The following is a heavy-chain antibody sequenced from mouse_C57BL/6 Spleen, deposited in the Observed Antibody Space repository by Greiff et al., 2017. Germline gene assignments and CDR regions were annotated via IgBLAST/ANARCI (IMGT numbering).Heavy chain of an antibody. J-gene: IGHJ4*01. D-gene: IGHD1-1*01. Sequence: VQLQQSGPGLVKPSQSLSLTCSVTGYSITSGYYWNWLRQFPGNKLEWMGYISYDGSNNYNPSLKNRISITRDTSKNQFFLKLNSVTTEDTATYYCARDYYGSSFYAMDYWGQGTSVTVSS. CDR1: GYSITSGYY. V-gene: IGHV3-6*01. CDR2: ISYDGSN. CDR3: ARDYYGSSFYAMDY.